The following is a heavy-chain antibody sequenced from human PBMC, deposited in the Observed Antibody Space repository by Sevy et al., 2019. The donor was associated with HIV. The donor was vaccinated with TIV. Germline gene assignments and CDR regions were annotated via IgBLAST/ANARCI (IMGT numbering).Heavy chain of an antibody. D-gene: IGHD3-22*01. CDR3: AITKDYYDSSGYPFDY. V-gene: IGHV1-24*01. CDR1: GYTLIQLS. CDR2: FDPEDGET. Sequence: ASVKVSCKVSGYTLIQLSMHWVRQVPGKGLEWMGSFDPEDGETIYAQKLQGRVTMTEETSTDTGYMELSSLKSEDTAICYCAITKDYYDSSGYPFDYWGQGTLVTVSS. J-gene: IGHJ4*02.